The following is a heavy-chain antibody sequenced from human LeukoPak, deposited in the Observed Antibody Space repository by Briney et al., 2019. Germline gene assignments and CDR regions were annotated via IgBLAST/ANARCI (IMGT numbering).Heavy chain of an antibody. CDR3: AREPYYYDSSVYAAY. CDR1: GYTFTSYG. V-gene: IGHV1-18*01. Sequence: ASVKVSCKTSGYTFTSYGISWVRQAPGQGLEWMGWISASNGNTNYARRLQGRVTMTTDTSTSTAYMELRSLRSDDTAVYYCAREPYYYDSSVYAAYWGQGTLVTVSS. J-gene: IGHJ4*02. D-gene: IGHD3-22*01. CDR2: ISASNGNT.